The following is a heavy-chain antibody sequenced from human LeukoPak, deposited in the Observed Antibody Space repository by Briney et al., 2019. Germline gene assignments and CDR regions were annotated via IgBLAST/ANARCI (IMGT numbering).Heavy chain of an antibody. D-gene: IGHD2-15*01. CDR3: ARARYCSGGSCYWFGDWFDP. J-gene: IGHJ5*02. Sequence: GASLKVSCKASGYTFTSYDINWVRQATGQGLEWMGWMNPNRGKYGYAQKFQGRVTMTRNTSISTAYMELSSLISQDTAVYYCARARYCSGGSCYWFGDWFDPGGQGTLVTVSS. V-gene: IGHV1-8*01. CDR1: GYTFTSYD. CDR2: MNPNRGKY.